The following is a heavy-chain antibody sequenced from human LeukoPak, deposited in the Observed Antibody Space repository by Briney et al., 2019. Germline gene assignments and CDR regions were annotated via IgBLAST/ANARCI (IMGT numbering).Heavy chain of an antibody. V-gene: IGHV4-61*02. CDR3: ATYSGSSRAFDI. J-gene: IGHJ3*02. CDR2: IYASGNT. CDR1: GGSINNDNFY. Sequence: SQTLSLTCTVSGGSINNDNFYWNWIRQPAGKGLEWIGRIYASGNTDYNPSLLSRVTISVDTSKRQFSLKLSSVTAADTAVYYCATYSGSSRAFDIWGQGTMVTVSS. D-gene: IGHD1-26*01.